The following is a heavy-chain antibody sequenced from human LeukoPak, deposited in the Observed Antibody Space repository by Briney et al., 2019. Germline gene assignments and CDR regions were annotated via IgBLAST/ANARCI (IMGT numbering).Heavy chain of an antibody. CDR1: GYSIAHGFF. V-gene: IGHV4-38-2*02. D-gene: IGHD1-1*01. J-gene: IGHJ2*01. CDR3: RRVELPREINDWYFDP. CDR2: LYHSGTT. Sequence: KPSETLSLTCTVSGYSIAHGFFWAWIRQPPGGGLEWIGSLYHSGTTYYNTSLKSRISTSVDTSKNQFSLKLRLVTAADTAVYYCRRVELPREINDWYFDPWGRGTLVT.